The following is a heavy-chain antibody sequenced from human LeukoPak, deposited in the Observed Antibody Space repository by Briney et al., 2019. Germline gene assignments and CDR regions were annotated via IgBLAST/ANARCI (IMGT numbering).Heavy chain of an antibody. J-gene: IGHJ3*02. D-gene: IGHD1-1*01. CDR2: IYYSGST. V-gene: IGHV4-39*07. CDR3: ARVSVLEAFDI. CDR1: GGSISSSSYY. Sequence: PSETLSLTCTVSGGSISSSSYYWGWIRQPPGKGLEWIGSIYYSGSTYYNPSLKSRVTISVDTSKNQFSLKLSSVTAADTAVYYCARVSVLEAFDIWGQGTMVTVSS.